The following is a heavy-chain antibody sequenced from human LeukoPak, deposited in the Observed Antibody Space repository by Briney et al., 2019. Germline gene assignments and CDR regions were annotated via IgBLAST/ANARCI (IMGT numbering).Heavy chain of an antibody. CDR1: GYSFTNYW. Sequence: GESLKISCKGSGYSFTNYWIGWVRQMPGKGLEWMGIIYPGDSDTKYSPSFQGQVTISADKSTSTAYLQWSSLKASDTATYFCARPSFSGSYHYGMDVWGQGTTVTVSS. J-gene: IGHJ6*02. D-gene: IGHD3-10*01. CDR3: ARPSFSGSYHYGMDV. V-gene: IGHV5-51*01. CDR2: IYPGDSDT.